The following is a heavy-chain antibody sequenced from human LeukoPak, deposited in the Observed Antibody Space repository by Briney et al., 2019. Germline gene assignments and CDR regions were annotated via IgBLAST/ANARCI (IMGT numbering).Heavy chain of an antibody. CDR3: ARVDNSKAFDI. CDR1: GFTFSSYW. J-gene: IGHJ3*02. CDR2: INTDGSST. V-gene: IGHV3-74*01. Sequence: GGSLRLSCAASGFTFSSYWMHWVRQAPGKGLVWVSRINTDGSSTSYADSVKGRFTISRDNAKNTLYLQMNSLRAEDTAVYYCARVDNSKAFDIWGQGTMVTVSS. D-gene: IGHD4-23*01.